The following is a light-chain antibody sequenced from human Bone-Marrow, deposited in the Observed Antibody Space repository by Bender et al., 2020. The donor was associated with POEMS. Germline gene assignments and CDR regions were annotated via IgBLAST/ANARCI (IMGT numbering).Light chain of an antibody. J-gene: IGLJ1*01. V-gene: IGLV2-14*01. CDR1: DSDVGMFNL. CDR3: CSYSSISIYV. CDR2: DVS. Sequence: QSALTHPASMSGSPGQSITISCTGTDSDVGMFNLVSWYQQSPGKAPRLIISDVSNRPSGVSDRFSGSKSANTASLTISGLQPEDEADYFCCSYSSISIYVFGTGTKVTVL.